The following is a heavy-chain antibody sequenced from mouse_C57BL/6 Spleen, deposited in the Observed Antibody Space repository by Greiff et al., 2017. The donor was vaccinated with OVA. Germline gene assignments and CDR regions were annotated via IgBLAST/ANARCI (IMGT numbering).Heavy chain of an antibody. CDR2: INPNNGGT. CDR3: ARFDGYYVLYWYFDV. D-gene: IGHD2-3*01. V-gene: IGHV1-26*01. J-gene: IGHJ1*03. CDR1: GYTFTDYY. Sequence: EVQLQQSGPELVKPGASVKISCKASGYTFTDYYMNWVKQSHGKSLEWIGDINPNNGGTSYNQKFKGKATLTVDKSSSTAYMELRSLTSEDSAVYYCARFDGYYVLYWYFDVWGTGTTVTVSS.